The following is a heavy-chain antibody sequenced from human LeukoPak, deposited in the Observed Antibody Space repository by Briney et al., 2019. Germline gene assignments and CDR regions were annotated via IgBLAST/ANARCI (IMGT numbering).Heavy chain of an antibody. CDR3: AKAPVTTCRGAYCYPFDY. J-gene: IGHJ4*02. CDR2: ISDSGNT. Sequence: GGSRRLSCAASGFTLSSYAMSWVRQAPGKGLEWVSAISDSGNTYHADSVKGRFTISRDSSKNTLFLQMNRLRPEDAAVYYCAKAPVTTCRGAYCYPFDYWGQGTLVTVFS. CDR1: GFTLSSYA. V-gene: IGHV3-23*01. D-gene: IGHD2-21*01.